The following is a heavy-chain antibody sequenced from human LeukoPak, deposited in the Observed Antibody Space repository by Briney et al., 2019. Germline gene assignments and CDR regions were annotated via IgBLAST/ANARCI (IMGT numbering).Heavy chain of an antibody. CDR3: AKGKSRYGDDAFDY. CDR1: GFTFSSDA. J-gene: IGHJ4*02. CDR2: ISGSGGST. D-gene: IGHD4-17*01. V-gene: IGHV3-23*01. Sequence: HPGGSLRLSCAASGFTFSSDAMSWVRQAPGKGLEWVSAISGSGGSTYYADSVKGRFTISRDNSKNTLYLQMNSLRAEDTAVYYCAKGKSRYGDDAFDYWGQGTLVTVSS.